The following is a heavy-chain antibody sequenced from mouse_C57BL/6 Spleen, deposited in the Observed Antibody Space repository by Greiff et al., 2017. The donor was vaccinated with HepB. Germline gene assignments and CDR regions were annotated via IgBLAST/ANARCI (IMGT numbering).Heavy chain of an antibody. CDR3: ARNYGSSYEFDY. Sequence: EVKLQESGPELVKPGASVKIPCKASGYTFTDYNMDWVKQSHGKSLEWIGDINPNNGGTIYNQKFKGKATLTVDKSSSTAYMELRSLTSEDTAVYYCARNYGSSYEFDYWGQGTTLTVSS. J-gene: IGHJ2*01. CDR2: INPNNGGT. D-gene: IGHD1-1*01. CDR1: GYTFTDYN. V-gene: IGHV1-18*01.